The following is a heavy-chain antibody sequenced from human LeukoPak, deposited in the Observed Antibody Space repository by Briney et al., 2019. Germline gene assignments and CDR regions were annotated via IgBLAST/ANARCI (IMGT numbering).Heavy chain of an antibody. Sequence: SETLSLTCTVSGGSISSGDYYWSWIRQPPGKGLEWIGYIYYSGSTYYNPSLKSRVTISVDTSKNQFSLKLSSVTAAGTAVYYCARDVTTGADYWGQGTLVTVSS. J-gene: IGHJ4*02. CDR2: IYYSGST. CDR3: ARDVTTGADY. CDR1: GGSISSGDYY. D-gene: IGHD1-14*01. V-gene: IGHV4-30-4*01.